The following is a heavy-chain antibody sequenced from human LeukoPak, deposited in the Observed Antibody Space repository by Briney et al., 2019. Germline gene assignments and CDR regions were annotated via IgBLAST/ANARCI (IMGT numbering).Heavy chain of an antibody. Sequence: SETLSLTCTVSGVSISSSSYYWGWIRQPPGKGLEWIGSIYYSGSTYYNPSLKSRVTISVDTSKNQFSLKLSSVTAADTAVYYCAREKQVLSLWGSRASPAPADWHAFDIWGQGTMVTVSS. CDR1: GVSISSSSYY. CDR3: AREKQVLSLWGSRASPAPADWHAFDI. CDR2: IYYSGST. D-gene: IGHD3-10*01. V-gene: IGHV4-39*02. J-gene: IGHJ3*02.